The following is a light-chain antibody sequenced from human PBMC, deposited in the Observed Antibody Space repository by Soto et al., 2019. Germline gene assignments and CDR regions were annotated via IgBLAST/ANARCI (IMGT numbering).Light chain of an antibody. CDR3: QQYGSSPST. J-gene: IGKJ1*01. Sequence: IVLTHSPGTLSLSPGERATLSCRASQSVSNSFLAWYQQAPGQAPRLLIYGASSRATGIPDRVSVSGSGTDFTLTTSSLEHEDFAVYFCQQYGSSPSTFGQGTKVDIK. CDR1: QSVSNSF. CDR2: GAS. V-gene: IGKV3-20*01.